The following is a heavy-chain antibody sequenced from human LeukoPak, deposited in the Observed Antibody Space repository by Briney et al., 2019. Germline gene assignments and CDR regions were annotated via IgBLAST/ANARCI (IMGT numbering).Heavy chain of an antibody. V-gene: IGHV3-48*02. Sequence: GGSLRLSCAVSGFMFTKIGMNWVRQAPGKGLEWVSYISSSSSTIYYADSVKGRFTISRDNAKNSLYLQMNSLRDEDTAVYFCARGELGGDFWGQGTLVTVSS. CDR3: ARGELGGDF. CDR1: GFMFTKIG. D-gene: IGHD3-16*01. J-gene: IGHJ4*02. CDR2: ISSSSSTI.